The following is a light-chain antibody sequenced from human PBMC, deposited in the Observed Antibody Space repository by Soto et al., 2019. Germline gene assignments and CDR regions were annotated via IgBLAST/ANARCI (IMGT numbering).Light chain of an antibody. CDR1: NSNIGSNT. J-gene: IGLJ2*01. CDR2: SNN. Sequence: QSVLTQPPSASGTPGQRVTISCSGSNSNIGSNTVNWYQQLPGTAPKLLIYSNNQRPSGVPGRFSGSKSGTSASLAISGLQSDDESHYYCATWDASLNGPVFGGGTKLNVL. CDR3: ATWDASLNGPV. V-gene: IGLV1-44*01.